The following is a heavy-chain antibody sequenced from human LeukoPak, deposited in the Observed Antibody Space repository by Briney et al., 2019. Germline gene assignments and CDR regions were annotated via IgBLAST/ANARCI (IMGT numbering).Heavy chain of an antibody. Sequence: SQTLSLTCTVSDDSISSGSYYWSWFRQPAGKGLEWIGRIYASGNTNYNPSLKSRVTISVDTSKNQFSLKLSSVTAADTAVYYCASGYYYDSSGYYYDPEYFQHWGQGTLVTVSS. V-gene: IGHV4-61*02. CDR3: ASGYYYDSSGYYYDPEYFQH. CDR1: DDSISSGSYY. D-gene: IGHD3-22*01. J-gene: IGHJ1*01. CDR2: IYASGNT.